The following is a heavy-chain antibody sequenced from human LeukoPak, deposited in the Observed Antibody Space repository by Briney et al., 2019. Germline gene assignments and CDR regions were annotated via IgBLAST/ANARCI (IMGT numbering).Heavy chain of an antibody. D-gene: IGHD3-22*01. CDR2: IIPLFGIP. V-gene: IGHV1-69*05. CDR1: GGTFSTYA. CDR3: ARSDTSGYHNTPIDY. Sequence: GASVKVSCKASGGTFSTYAISWVRQAPGQGLEWMGGIIPLFGIPNYAQKFQGRVTITTDESTSTAYMELSSLISEDTAVYYCARSDTSGYHNTPIDYWGQGTLVTVSS. J-gene: IGHJ4*02.